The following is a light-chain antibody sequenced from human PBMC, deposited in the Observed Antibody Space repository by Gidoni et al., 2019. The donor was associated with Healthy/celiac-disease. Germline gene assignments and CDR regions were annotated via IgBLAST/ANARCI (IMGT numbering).Light chain of an antibody. V-gene: IGKV3D-20*01. J-gene: IGKJ5*01. CDR2: DAS. Sequence: EIVLTQSPATLSLSPGERATLSCGASQSVSSSYVAWYQQKPGLAPRLLIYDASSRDTGIPDRFSGSGSGTDFTLTISRLEPEDFAVYYCQQYGSSLITFGQGTRLEIK. CDR3: QQYGSSLIT. CDR1: QSVSSSY.